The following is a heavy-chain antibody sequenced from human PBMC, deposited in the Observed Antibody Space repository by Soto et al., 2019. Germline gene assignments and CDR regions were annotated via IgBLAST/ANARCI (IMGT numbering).Heavy chain of an antibody. Sequence: SETLSLTCTVSGGSVSGGSYYWSWIRQPPGKGLEWIGYIYYSGSTNYNPSLKSRVTISVDTSKNQFSLKLSSVTAADTAVYYCARSTYYYDSSGYYPDYWGQGTLVTVSS. CDR1: GGSVSGGSYY. CDR2: IYYSGST. CDR3: ARSTYYYDSSGYYPDY. J-gene: IGHJ4*02. D-gene: IGHD3-22*01. V-gene: IGHV4-61*01.